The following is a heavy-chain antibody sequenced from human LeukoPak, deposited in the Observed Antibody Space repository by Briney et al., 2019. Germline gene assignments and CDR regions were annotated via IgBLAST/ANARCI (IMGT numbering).Heavy chain of an antibody. CDR1: GGSFSGYY. D-gene: IGHD6-19*01. CDR2: INHSGST. V-gene: IGHV4-34*01. J-gene: IGHJ4*02. Sequence: SETLSLTGAVYGGSFSGYYWSWIRQPPGKGLEWIGEINHSGSTNYNPSLKSRVTISVDTSKNQFSLKLSSVTAADTAVYYCAIGYSSFNYWGQGTLVTVSS. CDR3: AIGYSSFNY.